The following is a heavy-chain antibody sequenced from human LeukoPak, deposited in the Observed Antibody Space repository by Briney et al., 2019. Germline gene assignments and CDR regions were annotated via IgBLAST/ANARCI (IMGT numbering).Heavy chain of an antibody. CDR3: ARWPNCSSTSCPLDY. CDR2: IYYSGTP. J-gene: IGHJ4*02. D-gene: IGHD2-2*01. Sequence: PSETLSLTCTVSGGSFSSFYWSWIRQPPGEGLEGIGYIYYSGTPNYNPSLKSRVTISVDTSKNQFSLKLSSVTAADTAVYYCARWPNCSSTSCPLDYWGQGTLVTVSS. CDR1: GGSFSSFY. V-gene: IGHV4-59*01.